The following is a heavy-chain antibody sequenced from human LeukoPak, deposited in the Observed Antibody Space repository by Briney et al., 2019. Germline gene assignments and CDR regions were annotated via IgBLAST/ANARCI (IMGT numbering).Heavy chain of an antibody. CDR3: ARPSGSVTIFGVVDYFDY. CDR1: GFTFTNYG. Sequence: GRSLRLSCVVSGFTFTNYGMHWVRQAPGKGLDWVARISYDGSNENYAESVKGRFTISRDNSKNTLYMQLNSLRAEDTAVYYCARPSGSVTIFGVVDYFDYWGQGSLVTVSS. D-gene: IGHD3-3*01. J-gene: IGHJ4*02. CDR2: ISYDGSNE. V-gene: IGHV3-30*04.